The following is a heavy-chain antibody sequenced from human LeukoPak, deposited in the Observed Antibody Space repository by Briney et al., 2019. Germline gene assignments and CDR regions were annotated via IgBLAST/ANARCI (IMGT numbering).Heavy chain of an antibody. V-gene: IGHV4-39*07. CDR3: ARALPTLLWFGELLSP. D-gene: IGHD3-10*01. CDR2: IYYSGST. Sequence: SETLSLTCTVSGGSISSSSYYWGWIRQPPGKGLEWIRSIYYSGSTYYNPSLKSRVTISVDTSKNQFSLKLSSVTAADTAVYYCARALPTLLWFGELLSPWGQGTLVTVSS. CDR1: GGSISSSSYY. J-gene: IGHJ5*02.